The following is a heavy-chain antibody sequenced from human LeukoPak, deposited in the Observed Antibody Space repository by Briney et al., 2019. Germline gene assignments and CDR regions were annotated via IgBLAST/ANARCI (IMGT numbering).Heavy chain of an antibody. V-gene: IGHV3-21*01. CDR1: GFTFSSYS. D-gene: IGHD3-3*01. CDR3: AGDQLYDFWSGRYYYGMDV. CDR2: ISSSSSYI. J-gene: IGHJ6*02. Sequence: GGSLRLSCAASGFTFSSYSMNWVRQAPGKGLEWVSSISSSSSYIYYADSVKGRFTISRDNAKNSLYLQMNSLRAEDTAVYYCAGDQLYDFWSGRYYYGMDVWGQGTTVTVSS.